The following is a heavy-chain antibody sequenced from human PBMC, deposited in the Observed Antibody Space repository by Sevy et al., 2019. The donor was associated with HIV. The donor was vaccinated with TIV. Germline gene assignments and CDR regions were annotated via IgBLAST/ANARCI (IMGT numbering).Heavy chain of an antibody. V-gene: IGHV3-23*01. CDR3: AKHNYDFWSGYYNWFDP. D-gene: IGHD3-3*01. CDR1: GFTFSSYA. Sequence: GGSLRLSCAASGFTFSSYAMSWVRQAPGKGLEWVSAISGSGGSTYYADSMKGRFTISRDNSKNTQYLQMNSLRAEDTAVYYCAKHNYDFWSGYYNWFDPWGQGTLVTVSS. J-gene: IGHJ5*02. CDR2: ISGSGGST.